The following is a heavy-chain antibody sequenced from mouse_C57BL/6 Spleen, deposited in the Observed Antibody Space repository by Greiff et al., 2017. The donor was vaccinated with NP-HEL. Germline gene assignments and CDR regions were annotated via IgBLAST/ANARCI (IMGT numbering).Heavy chain of an antibody. CDR1: GYTFTSSW. Sequence: QVQLQQPGAELVRPGSSVKLSCKASGYTFTSSWMHWVKQRPIQGLEWIGNIDPSDSDTHYNQKFKDKATLTVDKSSSTAYMQLSSLTSEDSAVYYCARDGYDGGYYFDYWGQGTTLTVSS. CDR3: ARDGYDGGYYFDY. D-gene: IGHD2-2*01. V-gene: IGHV1-52*01. J-gene: IGHJ2*01. CDR2: IDPSDSDT.